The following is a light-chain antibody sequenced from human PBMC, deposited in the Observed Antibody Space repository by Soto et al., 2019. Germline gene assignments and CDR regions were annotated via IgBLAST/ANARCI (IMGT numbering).Light chain of an antibody. J-gene: IGLJ2*01. CDR2: DVS. Sequence: QSALTQPASVSGSHGQSITISCTGTSSDVGAYNYVSWYQQHPGKAPKLMIYDVSNRPSGVSNRFSGSKSGNTASLTISGLQAEDEADYYCSSYTSSTTLDVVFGGGTKLTVL. CDR1: SSDVGAYNY. V-gene: IGLV2-14*01. CDR3: SSYTSSTTLDVV.